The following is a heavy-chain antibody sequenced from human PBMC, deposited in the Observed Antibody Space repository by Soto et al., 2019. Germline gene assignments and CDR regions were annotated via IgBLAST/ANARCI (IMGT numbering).Heavy chain of an antibody. V-gene: IGHV1-2*04. D-gene: IGHD3-3*01. J-gene: IGHJ4*02. CDR2: INPNSGGT. Sequence: GASVKVSCKASGYTFTGYYMHWVRQAPGQGLEWMGWINPNSGGTNYAQKFQGWVTMTRDTSISTAYMELSRLRSDDTAVYYCARGMDAIFGVVTSSFDYWGQGTLVTVSS. CDR1: GYTFTGYY. CDR3: ARGMDAIFGVVTSSFDY.